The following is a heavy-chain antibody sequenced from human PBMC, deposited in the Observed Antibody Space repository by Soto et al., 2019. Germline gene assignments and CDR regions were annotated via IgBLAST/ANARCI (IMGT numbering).Heavy chain of an antibody. CDR2: INHSGST. Sequence: SETLSLTCAVYGGSFSGYYWSWIRQPPGKGLEWIGEINHSGSTNYNPSLKSRVTISVDTSKNQFSLKLSSVTAADTAVYYCARRSKKCSGGSCYPRGPLYDAFDIWGQGTMVTVSS. D-gene: IGHD2-15*01. V-gene: IGHV4-34*01. J-gene: IGHJ3*02. CDR3: ARRSKKCSGGSCYPRGPLYDAFDI. CDR1: GGSFSGYY.